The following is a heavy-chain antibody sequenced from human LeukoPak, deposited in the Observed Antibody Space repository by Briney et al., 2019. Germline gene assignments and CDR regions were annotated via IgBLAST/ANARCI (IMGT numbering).Heavy chain of an antibody. CDR3: ARHRTSGWELDY. J-gene: IGHJ4*02. V-gene: IGHV4-59*08. CDR2: ISTSGST. Sequence: SETLSLTCTVSGGSISSYHWSWIRQPPGQGLEWIGYISTSGSTNYNPSLQSRVTTSVDTSKNQLSLKLSSVTDADTAVYYCARHRTSGWELDYWGQGTHVTVS. CDR1: GGSISSYH. D-gene: IGHD6-19*01.